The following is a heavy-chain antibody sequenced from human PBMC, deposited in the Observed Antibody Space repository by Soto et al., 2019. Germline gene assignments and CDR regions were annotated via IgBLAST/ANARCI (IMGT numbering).Heavy chain of an antibody. J-gene: IGHJ4*02. CDR3: AKESGGTFSFDY. CDR2: INWDGGST. V-gene: IGHV3-43*01. D-gene: IGHD2-15*01. Sequence: GSLRLSCAASGFTFDDYSMHWVRQAPGKGLEWVSLINWDGGSTHYADSVKGRFTISRDNSKNSLFLQMNSLKTEDTALYYCAKESGGTFSFDYWGQGTLVTVSS. CDR1: GFTFDDYS.